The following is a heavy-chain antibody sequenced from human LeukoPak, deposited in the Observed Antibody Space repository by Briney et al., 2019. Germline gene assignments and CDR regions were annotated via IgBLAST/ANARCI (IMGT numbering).Heavy chain of an antibody. V-gene: IGHV1-69*13. CDR2: IIPIFGTA. CDR3: ARRAGYSYGYRNWFDP. CDR1: GYTFTSYD. D-gene: IGHD5-18*01. J-gene: IGHJ5*02. Sequence: SVKVSCKASGYTFTSYDINWVRQAPGQGPEWMGGIIPIFGTANYAQKFQGRVTITADESTSTAYMELSSLRSEDTAVYYCARRAGYSYGYRNWFDPWGQGTLVTVSS.